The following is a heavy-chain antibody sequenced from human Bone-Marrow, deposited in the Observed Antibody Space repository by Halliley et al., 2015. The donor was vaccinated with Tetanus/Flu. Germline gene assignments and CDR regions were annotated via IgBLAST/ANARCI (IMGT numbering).Heavy chain of an antibody. Sequence: GSGGTTYYAVSVKGRFTISSDISKKTLYLQMNSLRAEDTALYYCARDRTSTTWSLGSYGMDVWGQGTTVTVSS. V-gene: IGHV3-23*01. CDR2: GSGGTT. J-gene: IGHJ6*02. D-gene: IGHD2-8*02. CDR3: ARDRTSTTWSLGSYGMDV.